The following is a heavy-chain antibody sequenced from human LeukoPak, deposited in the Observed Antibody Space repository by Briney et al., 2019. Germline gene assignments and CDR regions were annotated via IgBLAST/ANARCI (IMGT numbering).Heavy chain of an antibody. CDR3: AKHFCTGLDCSLFDS. J-gene: IGHJ4*02. CDR2: IMSAVDTT. D-gene: IGHD3/OR15-3a*01. CDR1: GLTMSNYG. V-gene: IGHV3-23*01. Sequence: QPGGSLRLSCAASGLTMSNYGVSWVRQAPGKGLEWVSGIMSAVDTTHYADSVKGRFIISRDNSKNTLSLQLNSLRPEDTALYYCAKHFCTGLDCSLFDSWGQGTLVTVSS.